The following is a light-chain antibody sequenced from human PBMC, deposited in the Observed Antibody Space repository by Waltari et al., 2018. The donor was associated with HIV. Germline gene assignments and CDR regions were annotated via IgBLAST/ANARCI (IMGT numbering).Light chain of an antibody. CDR3: CSYAVSSTSVI. CDR1: GSDVGSYYL. J-gene: IGLJ2*01. V-gene: IGLV2-23*01. CDR2: EGS. Sequence: QSALTQPASVSGSPGQSITISCTGTGSDVGSYYLVSWYQQYPGKAPKLIIYEGSKRPSWISNRFSGSQSGNTASLTISGLQAEDEADYYCCSYAVSSTSVIFGGGTKLTVL.